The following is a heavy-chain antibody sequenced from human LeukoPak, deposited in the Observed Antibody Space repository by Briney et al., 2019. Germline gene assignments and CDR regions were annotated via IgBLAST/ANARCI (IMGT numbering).Heavy chain of an antibody. CDR1: GFTFSSYW. CDR3: ARTIVVVPAATGPGYNWFDP. CDR2: IKQDGSEK. V-gene: IGHV3-7*01. Sequence: GGSLRLSCAASGFTFSSYWMSWLRQAPGKGLEWVANIKQDGSEKYYVDSVKGRFTISRDNAKHSLYLQMNSLRAEDTAVYYCARTIVVVPAATGPGYNWFDPWGQGTLVTVSS. D-gene: IGHD2-2*01. J-gene: IGHJ5*02.